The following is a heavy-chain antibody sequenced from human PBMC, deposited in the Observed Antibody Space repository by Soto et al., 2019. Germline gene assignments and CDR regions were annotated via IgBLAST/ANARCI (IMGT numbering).Heavy chain of an antibody. CDR1: GYNFATYW. CDR3: ARHGFYGDYASNYFDP. J-gene: IGHJ5*02. D-gene: IGHD4-17*01. CDR2: IYPGDSDT. Sequence: GESLKISCKGSGYNFATYWIAWVRQMLGKGLEYMGIIYPGDSDTRYSPSFQGQVTFSADKSINTAYLQWSSLKASDTAMYYCARHGFYGDYASNYFDPWGQGTLVTVSS. V-gene: IGHV5-51*01.